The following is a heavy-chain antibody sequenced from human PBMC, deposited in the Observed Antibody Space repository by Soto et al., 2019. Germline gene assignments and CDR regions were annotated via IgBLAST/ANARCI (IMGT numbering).Heavy chain of an antibody. V-gene: IGHV2-70*11. J-gene: IGHJ6*03. Sequence: GSGPTLVNPTQTLTLTCTFSGFSLSTSGMCVSWIRQPPGKALEWLARIDWDDDKYYSTSLKTRLTISKDTSKNQVVLTMTNMDPVDTATYYCARIRSPDYYYYYMDVWGKGTTVTVSS. CDR3: ARIRSPDYYYYYMDV. CDR1: GFSLSTSGMC. CDR2: IDWDDDK.